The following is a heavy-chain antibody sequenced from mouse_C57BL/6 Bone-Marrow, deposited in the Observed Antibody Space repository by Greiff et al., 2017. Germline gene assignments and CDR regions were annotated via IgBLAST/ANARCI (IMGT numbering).Heavy chain of an antibody. J-gene: IGHJ1*03. Sequence: EVQRVESGPELVKPGASVKISCKASGYSFTGYYMNWVKQSPEKSLEWIGEINPSTGGTTYNQKFKAKATLTVDKSSSTAYMQLKSLTSEDSAVYYCAYTVVATDFDVWGTGTTVTVSS. V-gene: IGHV1-42*01. CDR2: INPSTGGT. D-gene: IGHD1-1*01. CDR1: GYSFTGYY. CDR3: AYTVVATDFDV.